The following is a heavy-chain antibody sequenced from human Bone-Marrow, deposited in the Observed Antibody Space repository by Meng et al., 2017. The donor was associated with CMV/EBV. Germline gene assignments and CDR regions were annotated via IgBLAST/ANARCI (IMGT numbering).Heavy chain of an antibody. D-gene: IGHD3-16*01. CDR2: INHRASP. CDR3: TGSDCADTFCSMDY. J-gene: IGHJ4*02. V-gene: IGHV4-34*01. Sequence: SETLSLTCAVYGGSFSDYYWSWIRQPPGKGLEWIGEINHRASPNYNPSLKSRVNISVATSKNQSSLKLSSVAAADTPVYYCTGSDCADTFCSMDYWGQGKMVTVSS. CDR1: GGSFSDYY.